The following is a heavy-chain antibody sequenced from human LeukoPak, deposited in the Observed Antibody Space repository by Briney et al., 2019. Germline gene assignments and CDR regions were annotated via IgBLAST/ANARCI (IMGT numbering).Heavy chain of an antibody. Sequence: GGSLRLSCVASGFTLDDYAMTWVRQAPGKGLEWVSGINWNGDSTGYADSVKGRFTISRDNAKNSLYLQMNSLRAEDTALYYCARVSVATPNYYYYYMDVWGKGTTVTVSS. D-gene: IGHD5-12*01. J-gene: IGHJ6*03. CDR3: ARVSVATPNYYYYYMDV. V-gene: IGHV3-20*04. CDR1: GFTLDDYA. CDR2: INWNGDST.